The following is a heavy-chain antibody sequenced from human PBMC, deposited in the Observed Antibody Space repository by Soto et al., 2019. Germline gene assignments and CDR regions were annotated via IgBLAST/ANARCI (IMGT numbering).Heavy chain of an antibody. D-gene: IGHD2-21*01. CDR3: ARRDQIAYYYGMDV. J-gene: IGHJ6*02. Sequence: EVQLVESGGGLVQPGGSLRLSCAASAFTFSSYWMNWVRQAPGKGPVWVSRINSDGSITGYADSVKGRFTISRDNAKHTLYLQMNSLSAEDTAVYYCARRDQIAYYYGMDVWGQGTTVTVSS. CDR1: AFTFSSYW. V-gene: IGHV3-74*01. CDR2: INSDGSIT.